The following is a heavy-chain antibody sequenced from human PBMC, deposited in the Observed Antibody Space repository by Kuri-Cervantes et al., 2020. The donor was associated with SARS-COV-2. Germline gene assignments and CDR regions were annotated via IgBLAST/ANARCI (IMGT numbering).Heavy chain of an antibody. Sequence: ASVKVSCKASGYTFTSYYMHWVRQAPGQGLEWMGIINPSGGSTNYAQKFQGRVTITADESTSTAYMELSSLRSEDTAVYYCARDGAARPSYNWFDPWGQGTLVTVSS. CDR3: ARDGAARPSYNWFDP. J-gene: IGHJ5*02. V-gene: IGHV1-46*01. D-gene: IGHD6-6*01. CDR1: GYTFTSYY. CDR2: INPSGGST.